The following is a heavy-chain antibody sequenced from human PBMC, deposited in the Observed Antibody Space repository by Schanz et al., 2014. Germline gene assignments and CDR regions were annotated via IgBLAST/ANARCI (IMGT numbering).Heavy chain of an antibody. CDR1: GGSISSYY. V-gene: IGHV4-59*01. CDR3: ARFEGFGESSLGAFHI. D-gene: IGHD3-10*01. CDR2: IFYSGTT. Sequence: QVQLQESGPGLVKPSETLSLTCTVSGGSISSYYWSWIRQPPGKGLVWIGYIFYSGTTNYNPSLENRLTISPNTSKKKSSLHQSTAPSADTAADYCARFEGFGESSLGAFHIWGQGTMVTVSS. J-gene: IGHJ3*02.